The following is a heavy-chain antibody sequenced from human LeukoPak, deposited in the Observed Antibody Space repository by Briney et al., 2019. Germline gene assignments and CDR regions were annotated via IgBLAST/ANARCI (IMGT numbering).Heavy chain of an antibody. CDR3: AKDLQQLVRTPNDYYYGMDV. CDR2: ISYDGSNK. CDR1: GFTFGDYT. D-gene: IGHD6-13*01. Sequence: GGSLRLSCTASGFTFGDYTMSWVRQAPGKGLEWVAVISYDGSNKYYADSVKGRFTISRDNSKNTLYLQMNSLRAEDTAVYYCAKDLQQLVRTPNDYYYGMDVWGQGTTVTVSS. J-gene: IGHJ6*02. V-gene: IGHV3-30*04.